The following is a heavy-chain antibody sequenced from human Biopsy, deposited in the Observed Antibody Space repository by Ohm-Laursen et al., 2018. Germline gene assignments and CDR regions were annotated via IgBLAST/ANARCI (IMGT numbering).Heavy chain of an antibody. Sequence: SQTLSLTCTVSGGSISSYYWNWIRQPPGKGLEWIGYIYYSGSTNYNPSLKSRVTISVDTSKNQFSLRLNSVTAADTAVYHCARATNSTGWPYYYFYGMDVWGQGTTVTVSS. D-gene: IGHD2/OR15-2a*01. V-gene: IGHV4-59*01. J-gene: IGHJ6*02. CDR1: GGSISSYY. CDR3: ARATNSTGWPYYYFYGMDV. CDR2: IYYSGST.